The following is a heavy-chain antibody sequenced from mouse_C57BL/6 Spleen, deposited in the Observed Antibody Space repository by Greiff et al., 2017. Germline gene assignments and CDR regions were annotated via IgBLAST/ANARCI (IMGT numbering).Heavy chain of an antibody. J-gene: IGHJ4*01. Sequence: VQLQQPGAELVKPGASVKMSCKASGYTFTSYWITWVKQRPGQGLEWIGDIYPGSGSTNYNEKFKSKATLTVDTASSTAYMQLSSLTSEDSAVYYCARQEGSYAMDYWGQGTSVTVSS. CDR1: GYTFTSYW. CDR2: IYPGSGST. V-gene: IGHV1-55*01. D-gene: IGHD3-3*01. CDR3: ARQEGSYAMDY.